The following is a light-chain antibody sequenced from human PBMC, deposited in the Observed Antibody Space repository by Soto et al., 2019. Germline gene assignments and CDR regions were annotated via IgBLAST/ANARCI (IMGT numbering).Light chain of an antibody. CDR1: QDINVY. CDR2: SAS. Sequence: DIQMTQSPSSVSASVGDTVTITCRASQDINVYLNWYQQKPGEVPKLLIYSASSLHSGVPSRFTGSVSETDSALTIRRPQPEDLATYYCQHGYVAPYNFGQGTKV. J-gene: IGKJ2*01. V-gene: IGKV1-39*01. CDR3: QHGYVAPYN.